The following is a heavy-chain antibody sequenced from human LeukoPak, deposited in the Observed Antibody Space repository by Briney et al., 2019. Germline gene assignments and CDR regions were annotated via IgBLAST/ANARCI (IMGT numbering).Heavy chain of an antibody. CDR1: GFTFSSYA. CDR2: ISGSGGST. CDR3: ARDRNRKRHGFDY. Sequence: GGSLRLSCAASGFTFSSYAMSWVRQAPGKGLEWVSAISGSGGSTYYADSVKGRFTISRDNAKNSLYLQMDSLRAEDTAVYYCARDRNRKRHGFDYWGQGTLVIVSS. D-gene: IGHD1-14*01. J-gene: IGHJ4*02. V-gene: IGHV3-23*01.